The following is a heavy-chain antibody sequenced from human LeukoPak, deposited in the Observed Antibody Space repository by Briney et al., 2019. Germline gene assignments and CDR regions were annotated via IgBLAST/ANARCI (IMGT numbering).Heavy chain of an antibody. V-gene: IGHV1-46*01. Sequence: ASVKVSCKASGYTFTSYYMHWVRQAPGQGLEWMGIINPSGGSTSYAQKFQGRVTMTRDMSTSTVYMELSSLRSEDTAVYYCARDGHRRYYYESSGYYRGDYWGQGTLVTVSS. J-gene: IGHJ4*02. CDR3: ARDGHRRYYYESSGYYRGDY. CDR2: INPSGGST. D-gene: IGHD3-22*01. CDR1: GYTFTSYY.